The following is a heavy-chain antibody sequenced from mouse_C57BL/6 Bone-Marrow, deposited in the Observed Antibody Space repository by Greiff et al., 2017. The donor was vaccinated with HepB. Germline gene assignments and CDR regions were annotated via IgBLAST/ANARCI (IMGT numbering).Heavy chain of an antibody. CDR3: AREGVLLRSIYAMDY. CDR2: IYPGSGST. V-gene: IGHV1-55*01. Sequence: QVQLQQPGAELVKPGASVKMSCKASGYTFTSYWITWVKQRPGQGLEWIGDIYPGSGSTNYNEKFKRKATLTVDTSSSTAYMQLSSLTSEDSAVYYCAREGVLLRSIYAMDYWGQGTSVTVAS. CDR1: GYTFTSYW. J-gene: IGHJ4*01. D-gene: IGHD1-1*01.